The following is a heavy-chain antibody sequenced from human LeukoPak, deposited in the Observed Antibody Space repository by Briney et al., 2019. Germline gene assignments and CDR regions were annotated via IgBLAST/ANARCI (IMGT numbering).Heavy chain of an antibody. Sequence: GGSLRLSCAASGFTFSSYSMNWVRQAPGKGLEWVSSISSSSSYIYYADSVKGRFTISRDNAKNSLYLQMNSLRAEDTAVYYCARVSAGYDSSGYYYRNFDYWGQGTLVTVSS. CDR3: ARVSAGYDSSGYYYRNFDY. CDR1: GFTFSSYS. J-gene: IGHJ4*02. D-gene: IGHD3-22*01. V-gene: IGHV3-21*01. CDR2: ISSSSSYI.